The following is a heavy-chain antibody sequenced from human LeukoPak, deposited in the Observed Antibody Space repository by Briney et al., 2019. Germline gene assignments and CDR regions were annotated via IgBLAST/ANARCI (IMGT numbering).Heavy chain of an antibody. CDR1: GGSFSGYY. V-gene: IGHV4-34*01. CDR2: INHSGST. J-gene: IGHJ6*02. D-gene: IGHD6-13*01. CDR3: ARDFTSSSWPPGLWYYGMDV. Sequence: PSETLSLTCAVYGGSFSGYYWSWIRQPPGKGLEWIGEINHSGSTNYNPSLKSRVTISVDTSKNQFSLKLSSVTAADTAVYYCARDFTSSSWPPGLWYYGMDVWGQGTTVTVSS.